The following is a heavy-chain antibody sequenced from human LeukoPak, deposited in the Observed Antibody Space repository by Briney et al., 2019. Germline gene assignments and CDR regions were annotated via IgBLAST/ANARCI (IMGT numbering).Heavy chain of an antibody. Sequence: GGSLRLSCAASGFTFSSYWMHWVRQAPGKGLVWVSRINSDGSSTSYADSVKGRFTISRDSAKNTLYLQMNSLRAEDTAVYYCARVPRIVGAMGIDYWGQGTLVTVSS. CDR1: GFTFSSYW. V-gene: IGHV3-74*01. D-gene: IGHD1-26*01. CDR2: INSDGSST. J-gene: IGHJ4*02. CDR3: ARVPRIVGAMGIDY.